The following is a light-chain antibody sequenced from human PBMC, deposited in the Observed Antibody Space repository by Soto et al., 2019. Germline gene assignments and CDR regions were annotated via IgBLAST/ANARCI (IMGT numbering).Light chain of an antibody. CDR3: QTWGTVPV. CDR2: LNNDGSL. V-gene: IGLV4-69*01. Sequence: QLVLTQSPSASASLGASVTLTCTLNIGHSGFAIAWHQQQPEKGPRFLMKLNNDGSLKKGDGIPDRFAASSSGAERYLTISNLQSDDEADYYCQTWGTVPVFGGGTQLTVL. J-gene: IGLJ2*01. CDR1: IGHSGFA.